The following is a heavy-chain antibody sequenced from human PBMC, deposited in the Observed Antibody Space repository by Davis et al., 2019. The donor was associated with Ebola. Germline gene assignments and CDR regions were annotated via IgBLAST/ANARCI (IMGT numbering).Heavy chain of an antibody. Sequence: GGSLRLSCAVSGFTVHNNYMSWVRQAPGKGLEWVSMIYSGPGTLYADSVKGRFTISRDNSKNTLYLQMNSLRAEDTAVYYCARAWEYRYSGSYVWGQGTLVTVSS. J-gene: IGHJ4*02. CDR2: IYSGPGT. CDR3: ARAWEYRYSGSYV. D-gene: IGHD1-26*01. V-gene: IGHV3-66*02. CDR1: GFTVHNNY.